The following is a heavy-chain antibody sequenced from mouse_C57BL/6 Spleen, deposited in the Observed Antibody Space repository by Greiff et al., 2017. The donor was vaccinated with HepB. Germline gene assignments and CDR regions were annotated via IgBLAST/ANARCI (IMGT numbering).Heavy chain of an antibody. CDR1: GFTFNTYA. J-gene: IGHJ3*01. CDR2: IRSKSSNYAT. D-gene: IGHD1-1*01. V-gene: IGHV10-3*01. Sequence: EVKLVESGGGLVQPKGSLKLSCAASGFTFNTYAMHWVRQAPGKGLEWVARIRSKSSNYATYYADSVKDRFTISRDDSQRMLYLQMNNLKTEDTDMYYCVRDKDYYGSSYWFAYWGQGTLVTVSA. CDR3: VRDKDYYGSSYWFAY.